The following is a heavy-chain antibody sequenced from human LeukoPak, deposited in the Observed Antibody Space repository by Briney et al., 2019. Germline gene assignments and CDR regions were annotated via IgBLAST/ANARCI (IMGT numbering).Heavy chain of an antibody. Sequence: GGSLRLSCVASGFPFSSYGMHWVRQAPGKGLEWVAVISYDGSNKYYADSVKGRFTISRDNSKNTLYLQMNSLRAEDTAVYYCAKLAYYDSSGFDYWGQGTLVTVSS. D-gene: IGHD3-22*01. CDR3: AKLAYYDSSGFDY. CDR1: GFPFSSYG. CDR2: ISYDGSNK. J-gene: IGHJ4*02. V-gene: IGHV3-30*18.